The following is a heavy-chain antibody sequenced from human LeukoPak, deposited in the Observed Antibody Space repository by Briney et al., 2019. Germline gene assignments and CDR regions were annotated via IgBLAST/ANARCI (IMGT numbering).Heavy chain of an antibody. J-gene: IGHJ4*02. CDR2: SSPSGGLT. CDR1: GSVFTN. V-gene: IGHV1-46*01. CDR3: ARRTDWSTYVMGS. D-gene: IGHD3-9*01. Sequence: ASVKVSCKAPGSVFTNMHWVRQAPGRGLEWMGISSPSGGLTKPAQKFQGRVTMTRDTSTSTVYLELSSLTSDDTAVYYCARRTDWSTYVMGSWGQGTLVTVSS.